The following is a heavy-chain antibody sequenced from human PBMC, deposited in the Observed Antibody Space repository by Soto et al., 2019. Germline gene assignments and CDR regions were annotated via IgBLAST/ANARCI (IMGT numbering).Heavy chain of an antibody. CDR3: ARSTTIIPKVGLDY. D-gene: IGHD3-3*01. J-gene: IGHJ4*02. Sequence: SETLSLTCTVSGGSISSSSYYWAWIRQPPGKGLEWIGSIYYSGSTYSNPSLKSRVTISVDTAKSQFSLTLNSVTATDTAVYYCARSTTIIPKVGLDYWGQGTLVT. V-gene: IGHV4-39*01. CDR1: GGSISSSSYY. CDR2: IYYSGST.